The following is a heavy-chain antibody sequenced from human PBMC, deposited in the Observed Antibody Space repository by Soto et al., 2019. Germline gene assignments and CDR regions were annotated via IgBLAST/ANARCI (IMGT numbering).Heavy chain of an antibody. CDR1: GFTFSDYW. Sequence: EVQLVESGGGLVQPGGSLRLSCAVSGFTFSDYWMSWVRQAPGKGLEWVANIKKDGNENYYVDSVKGRFTISRDNAKNSLYLQMNSLRDEDTAVYYCARGLGSRGWYSPGDAFDIWGQGTMVTVSS. CDR3: ARGLGSRGWYSPGDAFDI. D-gene: IGHD6-19*01. V-gene: IGHV3-7*01. CDR2: IKKDGNEN. J-gene: IGHJ3*02.